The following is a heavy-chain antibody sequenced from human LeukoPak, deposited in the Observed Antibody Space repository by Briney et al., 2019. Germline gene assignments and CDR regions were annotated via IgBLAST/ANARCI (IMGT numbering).Heavy chain of an antibody. Sequence: GESLKISCKGSGYSFTNYWIAWVRQMPGKGPEWMGRIDPSDSYTSYSPSFQGHVTISADKSISTAYLQWSSVKAPDTAMYYCARQGGDSSGYYCDYWGQGTLVTVSS. CDR3: ARQGGDSSGYYCDY. CDR2: IDPSDSYT. J-gene: IGHJ4*02. V-gene: IGHV5-10-1*01. CDR1: GYSFTNYW. D-gene: IGHD3-22*01.